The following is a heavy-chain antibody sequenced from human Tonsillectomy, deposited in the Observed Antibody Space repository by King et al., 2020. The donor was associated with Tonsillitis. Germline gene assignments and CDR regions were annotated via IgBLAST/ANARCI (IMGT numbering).Heavy chain of an antibody. J-gene: IGHJ4*02. CDR3: ARVAGYYSSGLYLNY. D-gene: IGHD3-22*01. V-gene: IGHV4-39*01. CDR1: GGSISSSSYY. Sequence: QLQESGPGLVKPSETLSLTCTVSGGSISSSSYYWGWIRQPPGKGLEWIGSNYYSGSTYYNPSLKSRVTISVDTSKKQFSLKLSSVTAADAAVYYCARVAGYYSSGLYLNYWGQGTLVTVSS. CDR2: NYYSGST.